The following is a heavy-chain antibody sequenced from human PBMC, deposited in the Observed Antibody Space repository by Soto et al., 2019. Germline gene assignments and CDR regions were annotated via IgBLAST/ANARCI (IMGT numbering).Heavy chain of an antibody. V-gene: IGHV3-33*01. Sequence: QVQLVESGGGVVQPGRSLRLSCAASGFTFSSYGMHWVRQAPGKGLEWVAVIWYDGSNKYYADSVKGRFTTSRDNSKTTLYLQMNSLRAEDTAVSYCARDCAGYSSGWYQRGGFDYWGQGTLVTVSS. CDR1: GFTFSSYG. D-gene: IGHD6-19*01. CDR3: ARDCAGYSSGWYQRGGFDY. J-gene: IGHJ4*02. CDR2: IWYDGSNK.